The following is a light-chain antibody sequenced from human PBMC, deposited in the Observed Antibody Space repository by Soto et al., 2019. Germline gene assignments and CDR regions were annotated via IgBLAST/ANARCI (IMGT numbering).Light chain of an antibody. CDR2: DTT. CDR3: QQCDRSPWT. Sequence: EIVLTQSPATLSLSPGEKATLSCRASQSVKSHVAWYQLKPGQSPRLLIFDTTNRATDTPARFSGSGSGTDFTLTISRLEPEDFAVYYCQQCDRSPWTFGQGTKVEIK. V-gene: IGKV3-11*01. J-gene: IGKJ1*01. CDR1: QSVKSH.